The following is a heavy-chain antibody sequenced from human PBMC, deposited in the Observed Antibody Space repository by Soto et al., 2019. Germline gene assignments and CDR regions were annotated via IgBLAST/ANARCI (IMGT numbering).Heavy chain of an antibody. CDR2: TFFRSKWSN. CDR1: GDNVSNNTAS. Sequence: SQTLSLTCAISGDNVSNNTASWSWIRQSPSRGLEWLGRTFFRSKWSNDYAVSVKSRIIINADTSKNQFSLQLNSVTPEETAVYYCEKADNIGPYTGYAFDTWGQGTLVTVSS. V-gene: IGHV6-1*01. J-gene: IGHJ4*02. D-gene: IGHD2-2*02. CDR3: EKADNIGPYTGYAFDT.